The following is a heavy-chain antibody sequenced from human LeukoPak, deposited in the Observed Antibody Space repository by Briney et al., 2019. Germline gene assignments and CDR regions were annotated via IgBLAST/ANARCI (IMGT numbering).Heavy chain of an antibody. Sequence: GASVKVSCKASGYTFTTYDINWVRQATGQGLEWMGWMNPNSGNTGYAQKFQGRVTMTRNTSISTAYMELSSLRSEDTAVYYCAGGFWGGSSGYSLYYYYYGMDVWGQGTTVTVSS. J-gene: IGHJ6*02. CDR3: AGGFWGGSSGYSLYYYYYGMDV. V-gene: IGHV1-8*01. CDR2: MNPNSGNT. CDR1: GYTFTTYD. D-gene: IGHD3-22*01.